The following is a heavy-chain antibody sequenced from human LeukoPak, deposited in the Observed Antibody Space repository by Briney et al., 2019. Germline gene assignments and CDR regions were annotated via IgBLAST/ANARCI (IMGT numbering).Heavy chain of an antibody. CDR3: ARAEYSYGRGWFDP. CDR2: IRYDGSNK. CDR1: GFTFSSYG. Sequence: GGSLRLSCAASGFTFSSYGMHWVRQAPGKGLEWVAFIRYDGSNKYYADSVKGRFTISRDNSKNTLYLQMNSLRAEDTAVYYCARAEYSYGRGWFDPWGQGTLVTVSS. V-gene: IGHV3-30*02. J-gene: IGHJ5*02. D-gene: IGHD5-18*01.